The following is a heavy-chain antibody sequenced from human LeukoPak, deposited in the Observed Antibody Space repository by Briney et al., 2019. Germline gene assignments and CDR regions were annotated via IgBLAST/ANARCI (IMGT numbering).Heavy chain of an antibody. CDR1: GFTFSSYS. CDR3: ARAVEDILTGYLPAELIRSDY. CDR2: ISSSSSYI. V-gene: IGHV3-21*01. J-gene: IGHJ4*02. Sequence: GGSLRVSCAASGFTFSSYSMNWVRQAPGKGLEWVSSISSSSSYIYYADSVKGRFTISRDNAKNSLYLQMNSMIAEDTAVYYCARAVEDILTGYLPAELIRSDYWGQGTLVTVSS. D-gene: IGHD3-9*01.